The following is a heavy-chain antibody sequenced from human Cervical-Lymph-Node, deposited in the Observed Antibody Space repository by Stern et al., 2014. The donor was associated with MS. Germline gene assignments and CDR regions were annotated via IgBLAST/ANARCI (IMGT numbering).Heavy chain of an antibody. CDR2: ISGYNGNT. J-gene: IGHJ4*02. CDR1: GYTFTSYG. D-gene: IGHD6-19*01. V-gene: IGHV1-18*01. Sequence: QVQLVQSGAEVKKPGASVKVSCKASGYTFTSYGISWVRQAPGQGLEWMGWISGYNGNTNYAQKRQGRVTMTTDTSTSTAYMELRSLRSDDTAVYYCARDQKGQGSLWLVQTPLDYWGQGTLVTVSS. CDR3: ARDQKGQGSLWLVQTPLDY.